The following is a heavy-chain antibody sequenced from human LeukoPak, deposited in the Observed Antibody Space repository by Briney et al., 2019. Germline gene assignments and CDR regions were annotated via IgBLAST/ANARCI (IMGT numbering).Heavy chain of an antibody. J-gene: IGHJ4*02. CDR2: IYYSGST. CDR3: ARDRVAAAGSFDY. D-gene: IGHD6-13*01. Sequence: SETLSLTCTVSGGSVSSGSYYWSWIRQPPGKGLEWIGYIYYSGSTNYNPSLKSRVTISVDTSKNQFSLKLSSVTAADTAVYYCARDRVAAAGSFDYWGQGTLVTVSS. CDR1: GGSVSSGSYY. V-gene: IGHV4-61*01.